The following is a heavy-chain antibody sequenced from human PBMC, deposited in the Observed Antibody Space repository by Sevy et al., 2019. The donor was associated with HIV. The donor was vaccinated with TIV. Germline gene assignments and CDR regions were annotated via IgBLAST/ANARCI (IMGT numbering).Heavy chain of an antibody. D-gene: IGHD2-2*01. CDR2: INPSGGST. CDR3: ARVVGEYQPHRGGFDP. V-gene: IGHV1-46*03. CDR1: GYTFTSYY. J-gene: IGHJ5*02. Sequence: ASVKVSCKASGYTFTSYYMHWVRQAPGQGLEWMGIINPSGGSTSYAQKFQGRVTMTRDTSTGTVYMELSSLRSEDTAVYYCARVVGEYQPHRGGFDPWGQGTLVTVSS.